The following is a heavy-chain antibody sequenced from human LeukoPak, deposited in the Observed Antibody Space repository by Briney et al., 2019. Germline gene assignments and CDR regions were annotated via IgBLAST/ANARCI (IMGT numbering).Heavy chain of an antibody. D-gene: IGHD7-27*01. V-gene: IGHV1-24*01. CDR3: ATGLTGDGGIDY. CDR1: GYTLTELS. Sequence: ASAKVSCKVSGYTLTELSMHWVRQAPGKGLEWMGGFDPEDGETIYAQKFQGRVTMTEDTSTDTAYMELSSLRSEDTAVYYCATGLTGDGGIDYWGQGTLVTVSS. CDR2: FDPEDGET. J-gene: IGHJ4*02.